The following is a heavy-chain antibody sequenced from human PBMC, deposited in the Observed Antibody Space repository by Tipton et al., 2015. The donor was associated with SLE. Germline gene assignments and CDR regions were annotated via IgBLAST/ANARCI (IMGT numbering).Heavy chain of an antibody. J-gene: IGHJ3*02. CDR3: ARGKWELLAAFDI. V-gene: IGHV3-21*03. D-gene: IGHD1-26*01. CDR2: ISNSSSYI. Sequence: SLRLSCAASGFTFSSYSMNWVRQAPGKGLEWVSSISNSSSYIYYADSVKGRFTISRDNAKNSLYLQMNSLRAEDTAVYYCARGKWELLAAFDIWGQGTMVTVSS. CDR1: GFTFSSYS.